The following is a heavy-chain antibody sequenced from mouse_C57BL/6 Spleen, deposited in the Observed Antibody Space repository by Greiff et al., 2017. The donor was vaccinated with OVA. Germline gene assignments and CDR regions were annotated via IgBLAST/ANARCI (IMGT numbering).Heavy chain of an antibody. J-gene: IGHJ1*03. CDR3: ARGPYDWYFDV. V-gene: IGHV3-6*01. D-gene: IGHD2-12*01. Sequence: VQLKESGPGLVKPSQSLSLTCSVTGYSITSGYYWNWIRQFPGNKLEWMGYISYDGSNNYNPSLKNRISITRDTSKNQFFLKLNSVTTEDTATYYCARGPYDWYFDVWGTGTTVTVSS. CDR2: ISYDGSN. CDR1: GYSITSGYY.